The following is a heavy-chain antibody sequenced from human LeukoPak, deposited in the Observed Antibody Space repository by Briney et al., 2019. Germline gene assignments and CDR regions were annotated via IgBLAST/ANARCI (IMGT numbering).Heavy chain of an antibody. CDR3: ARGKPTLNSYYCMDV. Sequence: TLSLTCTVSGGSISSGGYYWSWIRQHPGKGLEWIGYIYYSGSTYYNPSLKSRVTISVDTSKNQFSLKLSSVTAADTAAYYCARGKPTLNSYYCMDVWGKGTTVTVSS. V-gene: IGHV4-31*03. J-gene: IGHJ6*03. CDR2: IYYSGST. CDR1: GGSISSGGYY. D-gene: IGHD1-14*01.